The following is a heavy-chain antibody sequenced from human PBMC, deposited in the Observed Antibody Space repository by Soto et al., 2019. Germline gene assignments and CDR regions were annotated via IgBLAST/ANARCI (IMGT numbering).Heavy chain of an antibody. CDR3: ARIAAAGTRFDY. V-gene: IGHV4-4*02. CDR1: GGSISSTNW. J-gene: IGHJ4*02. Sequence: QVQLQESGPGLVKPSGTLSLTCAVSGGSISSTNWWSWVLQPPGKGLEWIGEIYHSGNTNYNPSLTSRVTISVGKSKNQFSLKLSSVTAADTAVYFCARIAAAGTRFDYWGQGTLVTVSS. CDR2: IYHSGNT. D-gene: IGHD6-13*01.